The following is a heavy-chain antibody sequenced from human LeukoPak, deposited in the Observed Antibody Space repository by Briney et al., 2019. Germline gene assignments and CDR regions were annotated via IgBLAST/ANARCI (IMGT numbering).Heavy chain of an antibody. V-gene: IGHV3-53*01. D-gene: IGHD5-18*01. Sequence: GGSLRLSCAASGFTVSSNYMSWVRQAPGKGLEWVSVIYSGGSTYYADSVKGRFTNSRDNSKNTLYLQMNSLRAEDTAVYYCARSRGYSSLSYYYMDVWGKGTTVTISS. J-gene: IGHJ6*03. CDR3: ARSRGYSSLSYYYMDV. CDR2: IYSGGST. CDR1: GFTVSSNY.